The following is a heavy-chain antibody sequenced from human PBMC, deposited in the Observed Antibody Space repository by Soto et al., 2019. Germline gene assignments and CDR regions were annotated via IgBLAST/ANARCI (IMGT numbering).Heavy chain of an antibody. J-gene: IGHJ6*02. CDR3: AREEMATFYGMDV. CDR2: IIPIFGTA. D-gene: IGHD5-12*01. CDR1: GGTFSSYA. V-gene: IGHV1-69*13. Sequence: ASVEVSCKASGGTFSSYAISWVRQAPGQGLEWMGGIIPIFGTANYAHKFQGRVTITADESTSTAYMELSSLRSEDTAVYYCAREEMATFYGMDVWGQGTTVTVSS.